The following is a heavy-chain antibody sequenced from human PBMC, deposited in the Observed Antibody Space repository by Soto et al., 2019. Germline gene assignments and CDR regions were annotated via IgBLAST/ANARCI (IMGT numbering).Heavy chain of an antibody. J-gene: IGHJ6*02. D-gene: IGHD2-15*01. CDR1: RYSFTSYW. V-gene: IGHV5-51*01. Sequence: PXESLKISGKGSRYSFTSYWLVWVRQMPGKGLDWMGIIYPGDSDTRYSPSFQGQVTISADKSISTAYLQWSSLKASETAMYYCARLLGYCSGGRCWSFLGMDFWGHGTTVTVPS. CDR3: ARLLGYCSGGRCWSFLGMDF. CDR2: IYPGDSDT.